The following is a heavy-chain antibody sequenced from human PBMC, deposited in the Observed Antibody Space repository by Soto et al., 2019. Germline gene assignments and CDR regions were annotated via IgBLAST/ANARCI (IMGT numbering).Heavy chain of an antibody. Sequence: SVTLSVTCTVAGVSISSGGYYWSWNRQHPGKGLEWIGYIYYSGNTYYNPSLKSRVTISVDTSKNQFSLKLTSVTAADTAVYYCARSVFPWGQGTLVTVSS. CDR1: GVSISSGGYY. CDR2: IYYSGNT. V-gene: IGHV4-31*03. J-gene: IGHJ5*02. CDR3: ARSVFP.